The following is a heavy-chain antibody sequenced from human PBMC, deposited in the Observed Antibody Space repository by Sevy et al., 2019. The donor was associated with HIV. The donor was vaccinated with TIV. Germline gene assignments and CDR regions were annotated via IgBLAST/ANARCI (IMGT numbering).Heavy chain of an antibody. D-gene: IGHD6-6*01. CDR3: VRQDLATAAPRPY. J-gene: IGHJ4*02. V-gene: IGHV4-34*01. CDR1: GEPFSGYY. CDR2: INHSGIT. Sequence: SETLSLTCTVHGEPFSGYYWSWIRQPPGKGLEWIGEINHSGITHYNPSLKSRVTLSVATSKNHFSLKLSSVTAADTAVYYCVRQDLATAAPRPYWAQGSLVTVSS.